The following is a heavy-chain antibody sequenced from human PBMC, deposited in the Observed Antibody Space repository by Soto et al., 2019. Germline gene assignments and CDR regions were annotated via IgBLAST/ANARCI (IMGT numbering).Heavy chain of an antibody. V-gene: IGHV4-4*02. Sequence: QVPLQESGPRLVRPSGTLSLTCTVSSGSITSANWWSWVRQPPGRGLEWIGEIYHSGSTNYNLSLKSRGTLSVDKSKNQFSLSLSSVTAADTAMYYCARRGGGVVLAATTPFDYWGQGTLVTVSS. CDR2: IYHSGST. D-gene: IGHD2-15*01. CDR3: ARRGGGVVLAATTPFDY. CDR1: SGSITSANW. J-gene: IGHJ4*02.